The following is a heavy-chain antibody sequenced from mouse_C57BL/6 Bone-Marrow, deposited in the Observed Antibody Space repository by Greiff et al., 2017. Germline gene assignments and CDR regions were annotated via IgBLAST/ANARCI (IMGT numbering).Heavy chain of an antibody. J-gene: IGHJ2*01. V-gene: IGHV1-55*01. CDR1: GYTFTSYW. D-gene: IGHD2-4*01. Sequence: QVQLQQPGAELVKPGASVKMSCKASGYTFTSYWITWVKQRPGQGLEWIGDIYPGSGSTNYNEKFKSKATLTVDTSSSTAYMQLSSLTSEDSAVYYCAGGLGYYDYVDFDYWGQGTTLTVSS. CDR3: AGGLGYYDYVDFDY. CDR2: IYPGSGST.